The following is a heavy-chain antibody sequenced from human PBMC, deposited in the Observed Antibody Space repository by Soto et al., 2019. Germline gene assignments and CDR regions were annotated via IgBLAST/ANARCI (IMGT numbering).Heavy chain of an antibody. J-gene: IGHJ4*02. CDR2: ISGSGGST. Sequence: GGSLRLSCAASGFTFNNYAMSWVRQAPGKGLEWVSAISGSGGSTYYADSVKGRFTISRDNSKNTVHFQMSSLRAEDTAVYYCVKGEYYYDSSGYYPFDYWGQGTLVTVPQ. CDR3: VKGEYYYDSSGYYPFDY. D-gene: IGHD3-22*01. CDR1: GFTFNNYA. V-gene: IGHV3-23*01.